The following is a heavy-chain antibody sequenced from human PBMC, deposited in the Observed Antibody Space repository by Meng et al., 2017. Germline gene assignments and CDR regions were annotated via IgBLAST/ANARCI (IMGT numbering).Heavy chain of an antibody. J-gene: IGHJ4*02. Sequence: ASVKVSCKASGYTFTSYGISWVRQAPGQGLEWMGWISAYNGNTNYAQKLQGRVTMTTDTSTSTAYMELRSLRSDDTAVYYCARSPETYYDFLTGYYRGIYNDYWGQGTLVTRLL. CDR2: ISAYNGNT. D-gene: IGHD3-9*01. V-gene: IGHV1-18*01. CDR1: GYTFTSYG. CDR3: ARSPETYYDFLTGYYRGIYNDY.